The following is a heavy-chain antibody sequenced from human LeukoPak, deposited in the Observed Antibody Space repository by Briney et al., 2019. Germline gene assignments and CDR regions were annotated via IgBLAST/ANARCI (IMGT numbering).Heavy chain of an antibody. D-gene: IGHD2-2*03. CDR3: ARYGFEGGPLDY. J-gene: IGHJ4*02. CDR2: IIPIFGTA. V-gene: IGHV1-69*05. CDR1: GGTFSSYA. Sequence: ASVKVSCKASGGTFSSYAISWVRQAPGQGLEWMGGIIPIFGTANYAQKFQGRVTITTDESTSTAYMELSSLRSEDTAVYYCARYGFEGGPLDYWGQGTLVTVSS.